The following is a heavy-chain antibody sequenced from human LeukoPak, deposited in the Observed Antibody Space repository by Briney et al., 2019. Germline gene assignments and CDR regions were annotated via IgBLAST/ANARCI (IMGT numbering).Heavy chain of an antibody. CDR1: GVSISSSSYY. Sequence: SETLSLTCTVSGVSISSSSYYWGWIRQPPGKGLEWIGTIYYSVNTYNNPSLKSRITISVDTSKNQFSLKLSSVTAADTAVYYCARLNDILAGLSYNCIGTGSSVRAGCTWFDACGQGTLVTVSS. D-gene: IGHD3-9*01. V-gene: IGHV4-39*07. J-gene: IGHJ5*02. CDR2: IYYSVNT. CDR3: ARLNDILAGLSYNCIGTGSSVRAGCTWFDA.